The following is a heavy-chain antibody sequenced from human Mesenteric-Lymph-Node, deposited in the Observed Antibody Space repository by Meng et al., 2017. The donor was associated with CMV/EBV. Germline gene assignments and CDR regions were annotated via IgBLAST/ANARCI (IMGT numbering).Heavy chain of an antibody. Sequence: SETLSLTCTVSGGSISSSSYYWGWIRQPPGTGLEWIGSIYYSGSIYYNPSLKSRVTISVDTSKNQFSLKLSSVTAADTAVYYGARLLLWFGGSLSPRPYHFDYWGQGTLVTVSS. V-gene: IGHV4-39*07. CDR3: ARLLLWFGGSLSPRPYHFDY. D-gene: IGHD3-10*01. CDR1: GGSISSSSYY. J-gene: IGHJ4*02. CDR2: IYYSGSI.